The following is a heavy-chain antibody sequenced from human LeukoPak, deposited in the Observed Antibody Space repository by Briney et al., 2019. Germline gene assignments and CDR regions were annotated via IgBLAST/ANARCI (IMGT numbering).Heavy chain of an antibody. CDR2: INPNSGGT. D-gene: IGHD6-19*01. Sequence: GASVKVSCKVSGYTLTELSMHWVRQAPGQGLEWMGWINPNSGGTNYAQKFQGRVTMTRDTSISTAYMELSRLRSDDTAVYYCARQLGVTVAEGYWGQGTLVTASS. CDR1: GYTLTELS. J-gene: IGHJ4*02. CDR3: ARQLGVTVAEGY. V-gene: IGHV1-2*02.